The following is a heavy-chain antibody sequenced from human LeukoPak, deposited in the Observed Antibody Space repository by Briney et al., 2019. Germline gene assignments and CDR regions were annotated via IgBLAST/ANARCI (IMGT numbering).Heavy chain of an antibody. CDR2: ISGSGGST. CDR1: GFTFSSYA. J-gene: IGHJ4*02. CDR3: AKDGGEYNYGYSDFDY. V-gene: IGHV3-23*01. Sequence: PGGSLRLSCAASGFTFSSYAMTWVRQAPGKGLEWVSAISGSGGSTYYADSVKGRFTISRDNSKNTLYLQMNSLRAEDTAVYYCAKDGGEYNYGYSDFDYWGQGTLVTVSS. D-gene: IGHD5-18*01.